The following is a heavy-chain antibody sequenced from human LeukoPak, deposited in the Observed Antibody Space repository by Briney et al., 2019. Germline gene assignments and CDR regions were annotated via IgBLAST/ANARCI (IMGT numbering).Heavy chain of an antibody. CDR2: ISSSGST. Sequence: SETLSLTCTVSGDSISSGDYYWSWIRQPAGKGLEWIGRISSSGSTNYNPSLKSRVTISVDTSKNQFSLKLSSVTAADTAVYFCARAREDYDILTGYYTSFYFDYWGQGTLVTVSS. J-gene: IGHJ4*02. D-gene: IGHD3-9*01. V-gene: IGHV4-61*02. CDR1: GDSISSGDYY. CDR3: ARAREDYDILTGYYTSFYFDY.